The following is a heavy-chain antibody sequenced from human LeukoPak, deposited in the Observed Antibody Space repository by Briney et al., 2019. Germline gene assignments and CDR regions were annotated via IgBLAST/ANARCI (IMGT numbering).Heavy chain of an antibody. J-gene: IGHJ6*03. CDR1: GGSISSSSYY. CDR3: ARHVDTYYLASGSQSDYMDV. Sequence: SETLSLTCTVSGGSISSSSYYWGWIRQPPGKGLQWIGSVYYSGSTYHNPSLKSRVTISVDTSKNQFSLKLSSVTAADTAVYYCARHVDTYYLASGSQSDYMDVWGKGTTVTVSS. CDR2: VYYSGST. V-gene: IGHV4-39*01. D-gene: IGHD3-10*01.